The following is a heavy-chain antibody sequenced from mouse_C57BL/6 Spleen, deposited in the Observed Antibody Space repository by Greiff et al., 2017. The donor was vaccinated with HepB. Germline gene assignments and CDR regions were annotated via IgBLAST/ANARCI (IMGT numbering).Heavy chain of an antibody. Sequence: VQLQQSGAELARPGVSVNLSCKPSGSTFTSYGLSGVKQRTVQGLEWIGEIYPRSGNTYYNEKFKGKATLTADKSSSTAYMELRSLTSEDSAVYFCARQGITTVVANYFDYWGQGTTLTVSS. CDR1: GSTFTSYG. CDR2: IYPRSGNT. J-gene: IGHJ2*01. D-gene: IGHD1-1*01. V-gene: IGHV1-81*01. CDR3: ARQGITTVVANYFDY.